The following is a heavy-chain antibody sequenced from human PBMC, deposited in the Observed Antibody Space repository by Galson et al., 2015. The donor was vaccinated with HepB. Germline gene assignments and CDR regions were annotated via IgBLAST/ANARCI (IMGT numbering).Heavy chain of an antibody. J-gene: IGHJ3*02. D-gene: IGHD7-27*01. V-gene: IGHV3-48*04. CDR1: TFIFSTYS. CDR2: ISSSGSTI. CDR3: ARGPGDAFDI. Sequence: SLRLSCAASTFIFSTYSMNWVRQAPGKGLEWVSFISSSGSTIYYADSVKGRFTISRDNAKNSLYLQMTGLRAEDTAVYYCARGPGDAFDIWGQGTMVTVSS.